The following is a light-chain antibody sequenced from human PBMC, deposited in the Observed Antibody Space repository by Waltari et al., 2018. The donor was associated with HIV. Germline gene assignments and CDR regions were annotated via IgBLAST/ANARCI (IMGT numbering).Light chain of an antibody. CDR1: SSNIGAVYD. V-gene: IGLV1-40*01. CDR3: QSYDRSLSGSV. J-gene: IGLJ2*01. Sequence: QSVLTQPPSVSGAPGQRVTISCTGSSSNIGAVYDVHRYQQLPGTAPKLLISGNNNRPSGVPDRFSGSKSGTSASLAITGLQAEDEADYYCQSYDRSLSGSVFGGGTKLTVL. CDR2: GNN.